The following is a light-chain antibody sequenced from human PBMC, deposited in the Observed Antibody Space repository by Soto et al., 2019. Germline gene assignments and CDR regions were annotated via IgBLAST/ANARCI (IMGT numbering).Light chain of an antibody. Sequence: QSVLTQPPSVSGAPGQRVTISCTGSSSNIGAGYDVHWYQQLPGTAPKLLTYGNSNRPSGVPDRFSGSKSGTSASLAITGLHAEDEADYDCQSYDSSLSGSVFGGGTKLPVL. CDR2: GNS. CDR3: QSYDSSLSGSV. V-gene: IGLV1-40*01. CDR1: SSNIGAGYD. J-gene: IGLJ2*01.